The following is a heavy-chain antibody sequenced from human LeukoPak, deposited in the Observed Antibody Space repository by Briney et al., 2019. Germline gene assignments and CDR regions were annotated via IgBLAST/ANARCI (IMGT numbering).Heavy chain of an antibody. CDR1: GGTFSSYA. J-gene: IGHJ4*02. Sequence: SVKVFCKASGGTFSSYAISWVRQAPGQGLECMGGMIPIFGTANYAQKFQGRVTITTDEATSTAYMELSGMRSEDTAVYYCARVSREYGGNYQFDYWGQGPLVTVSS. CDR3: ARVSREYGGNYQFDY. CDR2: MIPIFGTA. V-gene: IGHV1-69*05. D-gene: IGHD4/OR15-4a*01.